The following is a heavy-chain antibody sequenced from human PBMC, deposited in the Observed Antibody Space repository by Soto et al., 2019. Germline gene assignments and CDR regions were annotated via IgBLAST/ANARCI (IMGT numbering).Heavy chain of an antibody. CDR3: ARAVPSITIFGVSISAGGYYYYGMDV. D-gene: IGHD3-3*01. V-gene: IGHV4-59*01. CDR1: GGSISSYY. Sequence: TSETLSLTCTVSGGSISSYYWSWIRQPPGKGLEWIGYIYYSGSTNYNPSLKSRVTISVDTSKNQFSLKLSSVTAADTAVYYCARAVPSITIFGVSISAGGYYYYGMDVWGQGTTVTVSS. J-gene: IGHJ6*02. CDR2: IYYSGST.